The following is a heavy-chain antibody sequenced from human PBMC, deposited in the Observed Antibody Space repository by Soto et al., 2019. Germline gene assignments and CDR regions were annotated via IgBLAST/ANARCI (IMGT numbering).Heavy chain of an antibody. CDR3: AKDAYYYDSSGVLYYFDY. V-gene: IGHV3-23*01. D-gene: IGHD3-22*01. Sequence: PGGSLRLSCAASGFTFSSYAMSWVRQAPGKGLEWVSAISGSGGSTYYADSVKGRFTISRDNSKNTLYLQMNSLRAEDTAVYYCAKDAYYYDSSGVLYYFDYWGQGTLVTVSS. CDR1: GFTFSSYA. CDR2: ISGSGGST. J-gene: IGHJ4*02.